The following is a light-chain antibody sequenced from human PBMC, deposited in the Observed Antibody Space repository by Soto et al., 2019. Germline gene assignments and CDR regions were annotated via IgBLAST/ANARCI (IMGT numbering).Light chain of an antibody. CDR1: EDITNS. CDR2: TAS. V-gene: IGKV1-16*01. CDR3: QQYKTYPWT. J-gene: IGKJ1*01. Sequence: DIQMTQSPSSLSASVGGRVTITCRASEDITNSLARFQQKPGQAPKSLIYTASSLQSGVPSRFSGSGSGTDFTLTISSLQPEDFATYYCQQYKTYPWTFGQGTKVDIK.